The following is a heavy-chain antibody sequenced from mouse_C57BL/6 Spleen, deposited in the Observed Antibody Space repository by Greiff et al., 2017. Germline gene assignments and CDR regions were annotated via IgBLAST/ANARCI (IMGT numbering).Heavy chain of an antibody. J-gene: IGHJ4*01. CDR2: IYPGSGST. CDR3: AREGVVAYYAMGD. Sequence: QVQLQQPGAELVKPGASVKMSCKASGYTFTSYWITWVKQRPGQGLEWIGDIYPGSGSTNYNEQFKSKATLTVDTSSSTAYMQLSSLTSEDSAVYYCAREGVVAYYAMGDWGQGTTVTVSS. V-gene: IGHV1-55*01. CDR1: GYTFTSYW. D-gene: IGHD1-1*01.